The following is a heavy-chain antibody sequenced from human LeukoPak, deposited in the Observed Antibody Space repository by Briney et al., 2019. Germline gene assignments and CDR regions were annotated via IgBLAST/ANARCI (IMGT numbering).Heavy chain of an antibody. D-gene: IGHD5-18*01. CDR2: IYYSGST. V-gene: IGHV4-39*07. Sequence: SETLSLTCTVSGGSISSSSYYWGWIRQPPGKGLEWIGSIYYSGSTYYNPSLKSRVTISVDTSKNQFSLKLSSVTAADTAVYYCARRGYSYGYAVIDYWGQGTLVTVSS. CDR3: ARRGYSYGYAVIDY. J-gene: IGHJ4*02. CDR1: GGSISSSSYY.